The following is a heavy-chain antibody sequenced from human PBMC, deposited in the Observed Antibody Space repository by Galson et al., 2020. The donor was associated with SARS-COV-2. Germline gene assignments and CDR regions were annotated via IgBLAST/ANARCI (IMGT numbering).Heavy chain of an antibody. CDR3: GRYCSSTSCYISSSYYYFMDV. Sequence: GGSLSLYCEASGFSFSDYEMNWVRQAPGKGLEWVSYISTSGNTIYYADSVKGRFTISRDNAQSSLFLQMDSLRAEDTAVYFCGRYCSSTSCYISSSYYYFMDVWGKGTTVTVSS. V-gene: IGHV3-48*03. CDR2: ISTSGNTI. CDR1: GFSFSDYE. D-gene: IGHD2-2*02. J-gene: IGHJ6*03.